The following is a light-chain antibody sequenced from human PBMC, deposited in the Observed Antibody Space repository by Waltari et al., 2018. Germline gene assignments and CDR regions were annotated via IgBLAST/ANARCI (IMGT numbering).Light chain of an antibody. J-gene: IGLJ2*01. V-gene: IGLV1-40*01. CDR3: QSYDRSLSVRV. CDR1: SSNIGAGYD. Sequence: QSVLTQPPSVSGAPGQRVTIPCTGSSSNIGAGYDVPWYQQLPGSAPKLLIYANIDRPSGVPDRFSGSKSGTSASLAITGLQAEDEADYYCQSYDRSLSVRVFGGGTKLTVL. CDR2: ANI.